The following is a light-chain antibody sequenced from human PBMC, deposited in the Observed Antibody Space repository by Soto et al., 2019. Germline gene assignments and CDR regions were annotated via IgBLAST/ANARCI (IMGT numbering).Light chain of an antibody. CDR3: SSYTTTRTVV. Sequence: QSVLTQPASVSGSPGQSITISCTGTSSDIGGFYYVSWYQHHPGKAPKLMIHNVSSRPSGVSDRFSGSKSGYTASLTISGLQAEDEADYYCSSYTTTRTVVFGGGTKLTVL. CDR1: SSDIGGFYY. CDR2: NVS. V-gene: IGLV2-14*03. J-gene: IGLJ2*01.